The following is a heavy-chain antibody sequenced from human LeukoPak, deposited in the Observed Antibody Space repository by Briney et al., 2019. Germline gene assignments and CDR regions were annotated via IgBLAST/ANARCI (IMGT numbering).Heavy chain of an antibody. CDR3: ARQIVGTSWNYYYSYIDV. D-gene: IGHD1-1*01. CDR1: GVSISSSLYH. V-gene: IGHV4-39*01. CDR2: VFHSGNT. Sequence: PSETLSLTCSVSGVSISSSLYHWGWLREPPGKGLEWIGNVFHSGNTYSRPSLQSRFAVSVHTAKNQCSLKLTSLTATDTAVYYCARQIVGTSWNYYYSYIDVWGKGTSVSVSS. J-gene: IGHJ6*03.